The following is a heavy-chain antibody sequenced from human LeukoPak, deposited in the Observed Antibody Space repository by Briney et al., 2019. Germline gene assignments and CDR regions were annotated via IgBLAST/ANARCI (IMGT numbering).Heavy chain of an antibody. D-gene: IGHD3-22*01. CDR1: GGTFSSYA. CDR3: AREHYYDSSGYSRAFDI. Sequence: SVKVSCKASGGTFSSYAISWVREAPGQGLEWMGRIIPIFGTANYAQKFQGRVTITTDESTSTAYMELSSLRSEDTAVYYCAREHYYDSSGYSRAFDIWGQGTMVTVSS. V-gene: IGHV1-69*05. J-gene: IGHJ3*02. CDR2: IIPIFGTA.